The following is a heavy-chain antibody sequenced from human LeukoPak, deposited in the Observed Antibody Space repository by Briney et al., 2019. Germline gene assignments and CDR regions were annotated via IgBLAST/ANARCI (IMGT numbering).Heavy chain of an antibody. V-gene: IGHV3-33*06. CDR3: AKDAQRGFDYSNSLEY. CDR2: IWSDGSNK. Sequence: GGSLRLSCAASGFTFSSYGMHWVRQAPGRGLEWVAVIWSDGSNKFYADSVKGRFTISRDNSQNTVDLHMNILRAEDTAVYYCAKDAQRGFDYSNSLEYWGQGTLVTVSS. CDR1: GFTFSSYG. J-gene: IGHJ4*02. D-gene: IGHD4-11*01.